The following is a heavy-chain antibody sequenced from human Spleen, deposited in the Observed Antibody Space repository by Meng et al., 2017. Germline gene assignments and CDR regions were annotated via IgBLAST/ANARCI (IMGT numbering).Heavy chain of an antibody. CDR1: GFTFSSYA. J-gene: IGHJ4*02. D-gene: IGHD3-10*01. V-gene: IGHV3-64*01. CDR3: ARAYDSGLDY. CDR2: ISSNGVST. Sequence: GGSLRLSCAASGFTFSSYAMQWVRQAPGKGLECVSSISSNGVSTYYANSVKGRFTISRDNSKNTLYRQMGSLGIEYMAVYYCARAYDSGLDYWGQGTLVTVSS.